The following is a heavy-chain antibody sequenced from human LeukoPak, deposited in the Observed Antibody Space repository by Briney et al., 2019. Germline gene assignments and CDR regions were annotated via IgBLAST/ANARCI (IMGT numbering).Heavy chain of an antibody. CDR1: GFTFSSYG. D-gene: IGHD6-13*01. CDR3: SKADKKRAEAGDFDY. V-gene: IGHV3-30*18. J-gene: IGHJ4*02. CDR2: TSFDGSNK. Sequence: GGSLRLSCAASGFTFSSYGMHWVRQAPGKGLEWVSVTSFDGSNKYYADSVKGRFTISRDNSKNTLYLQMNSLRADDTAVYYCSKADKKRAEAGDFDYWGQGTLVTASS.